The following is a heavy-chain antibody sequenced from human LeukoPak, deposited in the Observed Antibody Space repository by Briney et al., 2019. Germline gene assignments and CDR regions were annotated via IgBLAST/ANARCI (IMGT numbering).Heavy chain of an antibody. V-gene: IGHV4-59*01. J-gene: IGHJ6*02. Sequence: SETLSLTCSVSGGSISTYYWSWIRQLPGKGLEWIGYIYYTGTTNYNPSLRSRVTISVDTSRNQFSLRLSSVAAADTAVYYCAREDPQTTVPEGMDVWGHGTTVIVSS. D-gene: IGHD4-17*01. CDR3: AREDPQTTVPEGMDV. CDR1: GGSISTYY. CDR2: IYYTGTT.